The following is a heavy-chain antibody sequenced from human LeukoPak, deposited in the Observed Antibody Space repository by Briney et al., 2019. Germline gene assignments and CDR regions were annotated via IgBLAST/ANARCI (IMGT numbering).Heavy chain of an antibody. D-gene: IGHD2-15*01. CDR2: IYYSGST. CDR1: GGSISSGGYY. J-gene: IGHJ4*02. CDR3: ARGVVVVVAATSAHYFDY. Sequence: PSQTLSLTCTVSGGSISSGGYYWSWIRQHPGKGLEWIGYIYYSGSTYYNPSLKSRVTISVDTSKNQFSLKLSSVTAADTAVYYRARGVVVVVAATSAHYFDYWGQGTLVTVSS. V-gene: IGHV4-31*03.